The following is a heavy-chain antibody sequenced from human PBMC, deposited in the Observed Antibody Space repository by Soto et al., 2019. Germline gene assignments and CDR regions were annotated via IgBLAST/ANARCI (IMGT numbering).Heavy chain of an antibody. V-gene: IGHV3-23*01. CDR2: ISGSGGST. CDR3: SKFDIVAPIRFDY. Sequence: EVQLLESGGGLVQPGGSLRLSCAASGFTFSSYAMSWVRQAPGKGLEWVSAISGSGGSTYYADSVKGRFTISRDNTKNRQYLQMNSLRAKDTAVYYCSKFDIVAPIRFDYWGQGTLVTVFS. D-gene: IGHD5-12*01. CDR1: GFTFSSYA. J-gene: IGHJ4*02.